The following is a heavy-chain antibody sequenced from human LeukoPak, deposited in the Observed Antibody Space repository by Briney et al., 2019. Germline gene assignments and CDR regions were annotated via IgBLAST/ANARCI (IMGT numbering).Heavy chain of an antibody. CDR3: ASYRVSHGMDV. CDR2: IKGDGGEK. D-gene: IGHD1-26*01. J-gene: IGHJ6*02. Sequence: GGSLRLSCAASGFTFINYWMAWVRQAPGKGLEWVANIKGDGGEKYHGDSVTGRFTISRDNAKNSLYLQMNSLRAEDTAIYYCASYRVSHGMDVWGQGTTVTVSS. CDR1: GFTFINYW. V-gene: IGHV3-7*01.